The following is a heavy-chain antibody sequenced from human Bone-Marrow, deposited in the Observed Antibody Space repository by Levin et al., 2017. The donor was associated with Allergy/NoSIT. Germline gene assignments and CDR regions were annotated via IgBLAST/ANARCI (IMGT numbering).Heavy chain of an antibody. CDR2: VKSKSDGGTT. CDR3: TAGVGASDHDY. V-gene: IGHV3-15*01. J-gene: IGHJ4*02. Sequence: GGSLRLSCAASGFIFNSAWMSWVRQAPGKGLEWVGRVKSKSDGGTTDYAAPVKGRFTISRDDSKETLYLQIISLKTEDTGVYYCTAGVGASDHDYWGQGTLVTVSS. D-gene: IGHD1-26*01. CDR1: GFIFNSAW.